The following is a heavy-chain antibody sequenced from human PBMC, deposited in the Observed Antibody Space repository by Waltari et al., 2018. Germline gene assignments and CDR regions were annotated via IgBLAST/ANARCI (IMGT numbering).Heavy chain of an antibody. CDR2: IYHSGST. D-gene: IGHD2-2*01. V-gene: IGHV4-38-2*01. CDR3: ARVINTRPGNSHFDY. CDR1: GYSLSSGYY. Sequence: QVQLQESGPGLVKPSETLSLTCAVSGYSLSSGYYWGWIRQPPGKGLEWIGSIYHSGSTYYNPSLKSRVTISVDTSKNQFSLKLSSVTAADTAVYYCARVINTRPGNSHFDYWGQGTLVTVSS. J-gene: IGHJ4*02.